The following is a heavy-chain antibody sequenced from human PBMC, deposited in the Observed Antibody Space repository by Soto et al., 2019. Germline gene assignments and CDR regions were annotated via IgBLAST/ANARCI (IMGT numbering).Heavy chain of an antibody. J-gene: IGHJ4*02. D-gene: IGHD3-9*01. V-gene: IGHV1-3*04. CDR2: INTGNGDT. CDR1: GYTFTIYA. Sequence: ASVNLSCKAAGYTFTIYAMHLVRQTPGQRLEWMGWINTGNGDTKYSQKFQGGVTITRDTSASTAYMELSSLRSEDTAVYYCARDGRSNILTGYLDYWGQGTQVTVSS. CDR3: ARDGRSNILTGYLDY.